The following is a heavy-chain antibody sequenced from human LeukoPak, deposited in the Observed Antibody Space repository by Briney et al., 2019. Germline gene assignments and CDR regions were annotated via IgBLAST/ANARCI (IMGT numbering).Heavy chain of an antibody. V-gene: IGHV3-64*01. CDR1: GFAFRKYS. CDR3: AREDRDRDAFDI. D-gene: IGHD5-24*01. Sequence: GGSLRLSCAASGFAFRKYSIHWVRQAPGRGLEYVSGISRDGGTADYANSVKGRFTISRDNSKNTLYLQMGSLRAEDMAVYYCAREDRDRDAFDIWGQGTMVTVSS. J-gene: IGHJ3*02. CDR2: ISRDGGTA.